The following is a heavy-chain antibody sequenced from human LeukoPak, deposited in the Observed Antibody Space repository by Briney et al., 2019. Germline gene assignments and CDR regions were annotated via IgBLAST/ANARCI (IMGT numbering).Heavy chain of an antibody. V-gene: IGHV1-2*02. Sequence: GASVKVSCKASGYTFTSYYMHWVRQAPRQGLEWMGIINPSGGGTNYAQKFQGRVTMTRDTSISTVYMELSRLRSDDTAVYYCAREDIVATTSDYWGQGTLVTVSS. D-gene: IGHD5-12*01. J-gene: IGHJ4*02. CDR1: GYTFTSYY. CDR3: AREDIVATTSDY. CDR2: INPSGGGT.